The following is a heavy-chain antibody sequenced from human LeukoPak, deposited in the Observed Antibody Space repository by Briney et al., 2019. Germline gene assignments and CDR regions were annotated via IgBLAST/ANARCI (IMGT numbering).Heavy chain of an antibody. J-gene: IGHJ5*02. D-gene: IGHD2-15*01. CDR3: AREASLYCSGNDCYWAFDR. CDR1: GFTFSDHW. Sequence: GGSLRLSCAASGFTFSDHWMSWVRQAPGKGPEWVANIKQDESKRYYVDSVKGRFTISRDNAKNSLYLQINSLRAEDTAVYYCAREASLYCSGNDCYWAFDRWGQGTLVTVSS. CDR2: IKQDESKR. V-gene: IGHV3-7*01.